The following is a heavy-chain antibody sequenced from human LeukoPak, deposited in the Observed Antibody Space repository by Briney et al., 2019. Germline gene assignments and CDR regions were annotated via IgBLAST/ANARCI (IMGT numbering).Heavy chain of an antibody. Sequence: PGGSLRLSCAASGFTFSSYGMSWVRQAPGKGLEWVANIKQDGSEIYSGDSLKGRFTISRDNAKNSLYLQMNSLRGEDTAVYYCARDIDWLDCWGQGTLVTVSS. D-gene: IGHD2-15*01. V-gene: IGHV3-7*01. CDR2: IKQDGSEI. CDR1: GFTFSSYG. CDR3: ARDIDWLDC. J-gene: IGHJ5*01.